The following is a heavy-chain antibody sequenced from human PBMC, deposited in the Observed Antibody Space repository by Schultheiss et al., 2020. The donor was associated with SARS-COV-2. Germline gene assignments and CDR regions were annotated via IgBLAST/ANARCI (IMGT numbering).Heavy chain of an antibody. V-gene: IGHV3-33*08. CDR3: ARDRENWGSIGYYFDY. Sequence: GGSLRLSCAASGFTFSSYGMHWVRQAPGKGLEWVAVIWYDGSNKYYADSVKGRFTISRDNSKNTLYLQMNSLRAEDTAVYYCARDRENWGSIGYYFDYWGQGTLVTVSS. CDR1: GFTFSSYG. D-gene: IGHD7-27*01. J-gene: IGHJ4*02. CDR2: IWYDGSNK.